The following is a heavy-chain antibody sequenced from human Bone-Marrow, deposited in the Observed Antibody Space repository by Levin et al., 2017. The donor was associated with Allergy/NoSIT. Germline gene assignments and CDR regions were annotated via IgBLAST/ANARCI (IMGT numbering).Heavy chain of an antibody. CDR2: LDGSSVKT. Sequence: GESLKISCTISGFIFADYAMNWVRQAPGRGLEWVSSLDGSSVKTHYADVVKGRFTISREYSKNTLFLQMNSLRVEDTARYYCAKAGTTVMLDYSYLDVWGEGTAVTVSS. V-gene: IGHV3-23*01. J-gene: IGHJ6*03. CDR1: GFIFADYA. D-gene: IGHD4-17*01. CDR3: AKAGTTVMLDYSYLDV.